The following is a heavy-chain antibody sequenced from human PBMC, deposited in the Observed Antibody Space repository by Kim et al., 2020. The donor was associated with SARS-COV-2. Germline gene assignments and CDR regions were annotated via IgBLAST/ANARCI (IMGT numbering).Heavy chain of an antibody. V-gene: IGHV3-48*02. CDR2: I. CDR3: ARDRRQSIDY. J-gene: IGHJ4*02. Sequence: IYYADSVKGRFTVSRDNAKNSLFLQMNSLRDDDSAVYYCARDRRQSIDYWGQGTLVTVSS.